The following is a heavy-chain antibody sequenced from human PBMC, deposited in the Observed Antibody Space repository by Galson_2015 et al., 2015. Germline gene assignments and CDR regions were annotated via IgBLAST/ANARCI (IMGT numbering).Heavy chain of an antibody. Sequence: SLRLSCAASGFTVSSNYMSWVRQAPGKGLEWVSVIYSGGNTYYADSVKGRFTISRDNSKNTLYLQMNSLRAADTAVYYCARGGYSSSCYSFDYWGQGTLVTVSS. CDR3: ARGGYSSSCYSFDY. CDR2: IYSGGNT. D-gene: IGHD6-13*01. V-gene: IGHV3-66*02. CDR1: GFTVSSNY. J-gene: IGHJ4*02.